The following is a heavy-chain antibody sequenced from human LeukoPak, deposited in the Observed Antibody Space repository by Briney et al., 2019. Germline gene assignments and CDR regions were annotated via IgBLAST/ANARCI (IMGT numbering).Heavy chain of an antibody. CDR1: GGSISSSSYY. V-gene: IGHV4-39*01. D-gene: IGHD6-19*01. J-gene: IGHJ4*02. Sequence: SETLSLTCTVSGGSISSSSYYWGWIRQPPGKGLEWIGSIYYSGSTYYNPSLKSRVTISVDTSKNQFSLKLSSVTAADTAVYYCARSIRYSSGWRFDYWGQGTLVTVSS. CDR2: IYYSGST. CDR3: ARSIRYSSGWRFDY.